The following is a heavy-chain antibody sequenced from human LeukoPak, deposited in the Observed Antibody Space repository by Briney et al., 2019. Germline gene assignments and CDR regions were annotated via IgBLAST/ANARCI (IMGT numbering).Heavy chain of an antibody. V-gene: IGHV4-39*07. Sequence: SETLSLTCTVSGGSISSSSYYWVWMRQPPGKGLEGVGRIYDSGSTYYNPSLKSRVTISVDTSKNQFSLKLSSVTAADTAVYYCARDLFEAAAEGSGYFDSWGQGTLVTVSS. D-gene: IGHD6-13*01. CDR2: IYDSGST. CDR1: GGSISSSSYY. J-gene: IGHJ4*02. CDR3: ARDLFEAAAEGSGYFDS.